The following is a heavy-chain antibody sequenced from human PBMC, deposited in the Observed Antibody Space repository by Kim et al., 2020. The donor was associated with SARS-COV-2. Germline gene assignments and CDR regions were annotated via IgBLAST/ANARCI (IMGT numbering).Heavy chain of an antibody. Sequence: SETLSLTCTVSGGSISSGGYYWSWIRQHPGKGLEWIGYIYYSGSTYYNPSLKSRVTISVDTSKNQFSLKLSSVTAADTAVYYCARAGSAARRGAEVDYWGQGTLVTVSS. CDR3: ARAGSAARRGAEVDY. D-gene: IGHD6-6*01. V-gene: IGHV4-31*03. CDR1: GGSISSGGYY. J-gene: IGHJ4*02. CDR2: IYYSGST.